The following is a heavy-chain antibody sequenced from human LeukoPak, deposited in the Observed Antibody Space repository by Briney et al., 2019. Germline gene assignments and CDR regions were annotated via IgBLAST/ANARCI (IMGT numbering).Heavy chain of an antibody. Sequence: GASVKVSCKASGYTFTTYDINWVRQATGQGLEWMGWMNPNSGNTGYARRFQGRVTMTRDTSISTAYMELNSLTSEDTAVYYCAKNVRDTGTFDYWGQGTLVTVSS. CDR1: GYTFTTYD. D-gene: IGHD5-18*01. J-gene: IGHJ4*02. CDR2: MNPNSGNT. V-gene: IGHV1-8*01. CDR3: AKNVRDTGTFDY.